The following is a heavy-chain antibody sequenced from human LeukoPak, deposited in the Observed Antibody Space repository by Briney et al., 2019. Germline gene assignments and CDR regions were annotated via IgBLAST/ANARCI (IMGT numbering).Heavy chain of an antibody. CDR1: GFTFSSYW. CDR3: ARDPLRANDYYGSGSNYMDV. CDR2: INSDGSST. V-gene: IGHV3-74*01. J-gene: IGHJ6*03. Sequence: GGSLRLSCAASGFTFSSYWMHWVRQAPGKGLVWVSRINSDGSSTSYADSVKGRFTISRDNAKNTLYLQMNSLRAEDTAVYYCARDPLRANDYYGSGSNYMDVWGKGTTATISS. D-gene: IGHD3-10*01.